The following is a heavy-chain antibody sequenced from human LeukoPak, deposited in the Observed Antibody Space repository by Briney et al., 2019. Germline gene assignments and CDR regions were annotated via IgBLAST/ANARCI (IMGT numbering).Heavy chain of an antibody. D-gene: IGHD6-19*01. CDR2: IYSGGST. V-gene: IGHV3-66*01. CDR3: ARAMPPIAVAGKVESWFDP. J-gene: IGHJ5*02. CDR1: GFTVRSNY. Sequence: GGSLRLSCAASGFTVRSNYLSWVRQAPGKGLEWVSVIYSGGSTYYADSVQGRFTISRDNSKNTLYLQMNSLRAEDTAVYYCARAMPPIAVAGKVESWFDPWGQGTLVTVSS.